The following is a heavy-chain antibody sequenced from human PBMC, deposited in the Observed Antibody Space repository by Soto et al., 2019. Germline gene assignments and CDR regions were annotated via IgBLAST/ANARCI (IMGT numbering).Heavy chain of an antibody. Sequence: PGGSLRLSCATSGFTFSSYSMNWVRQAPGKGLEWVSSISSSSSYIYYEDSVKGRFTISRDNAKNSLYLQMNSLRAEDTAVYYCANFPSCSSSACLVYWGRGTLVTVSS. V-gene: IGHV3-21*01. CDR2: ISSSSSYI. CDR3: ANFPSCSSSACLVY. D-gene: IGHD2-15*01. J-gene: IGHJ4*02. CDR1: GFTFSSYS.